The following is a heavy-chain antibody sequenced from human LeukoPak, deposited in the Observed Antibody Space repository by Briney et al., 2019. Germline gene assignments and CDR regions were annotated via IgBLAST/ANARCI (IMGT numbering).Heavy chain of an antibody. J-gene: IGHJ4*02. CDR3: ARVTGYMVEDYFDY. CDR2: IYYSGST. CDR1: GGSISSYY. Sequence: SETLSLTCTVSGGSISSYYWSWIRQPPGKGLEWIGYIYYSGSTNYNPSLKSRVTISVDTSKNQFSLKLSSVTAADTAVYYCARVTGYMVEDYFDYWGQGTLVTVSS. V-gene: IGHV4-59*01. D-gene: IGHD6-13*01.